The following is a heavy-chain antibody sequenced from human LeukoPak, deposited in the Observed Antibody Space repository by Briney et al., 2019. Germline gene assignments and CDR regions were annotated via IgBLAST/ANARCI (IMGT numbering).Heavy chain of an antibody. CDR3: ARDKQVGATTGSWFDP. D-gene: IGHD1-26*01. CDR1: GFTFSNYW. CDR2: IKQDGSEN. J-gene: IGHJ5*02. V-gene: IGHV3-7*01. Sequence: GGSLRLSCAASGFTFSNYWMSWVRQAPGKGLEWVAQIKQDGSENYYVDSVKGRFTISRDNAKNSLYLQLNSLRAEDTALYYCARDKQVGATTGSWFDPWGQGTLATVSS.